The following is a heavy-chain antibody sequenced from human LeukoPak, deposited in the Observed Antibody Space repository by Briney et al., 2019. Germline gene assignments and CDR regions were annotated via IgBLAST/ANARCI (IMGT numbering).Heavy chain of an antibody. CDR1: GFTFSNGW. D-gene: IGHD2/OR15-2a*01. CDR3: ARSRGGFYHY. Sequence: GGSLRLSCAASGFTFSNGWVHWVRQAPGKGLVWVSRFDTDGSKTPYADSVKGRFTISRDNAKNTLYLQMNSLRVEDTAVYYCARSRGGFYHYWGQGTLVTVSS. J-gene: IGHJ4*02. CDR2: FDTDGSKT. V-gene: IGHV3-74*03.